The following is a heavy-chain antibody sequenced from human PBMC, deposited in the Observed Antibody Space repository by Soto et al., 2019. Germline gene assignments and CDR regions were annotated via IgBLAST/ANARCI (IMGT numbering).Heavy chain of an antibody. D-gene: IGHD3-10*01. CDR2: ISASGGST. CDR3: AIHFYYGSGSYYAVDY. J-gene: IGHJ4*02. Sequence: EVQLLGSGGGLVQPGGSLRLSCVVSGFTFNNYAMNWVRQAPGKGLEWVSGISASGGSTYYADSVKGRFTISRDSSKHTLYLQMNSLRADDTGIYYCAIHFYYGSGSYYAVDYWGQGTLVTVSS. CDR1: GFTFNNYA. V-gene: IGHV3-23*01.